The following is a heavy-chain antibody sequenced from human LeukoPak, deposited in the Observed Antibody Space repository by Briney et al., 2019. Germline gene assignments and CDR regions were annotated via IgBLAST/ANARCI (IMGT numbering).Heavy chain of an antibody. D-gene: IGHD5-12*01. CDR1: GYTFTGYY. V-gene: IGHV1-2*02. CDR3: ATGVATAFTY. CDR2: INPDSGDS. J-gene: IGHJ4*02. Sequence: ASVKVSCKASGYTFTGYYIHWVRQAPGQGLEWMAFINPDSGDSYSAPKFQGRVTMTRDTSISTASMEVRWLTSDDTAVYYRATGVATAFTYWGQGTLVTVSS.